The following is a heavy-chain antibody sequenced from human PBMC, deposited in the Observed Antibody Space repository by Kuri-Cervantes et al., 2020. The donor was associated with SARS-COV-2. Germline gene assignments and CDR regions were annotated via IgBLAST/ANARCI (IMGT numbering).Heavy chain of an antibody. CDR2: INPNSGGT. J-gene: IGHJ5*02. CDR1: GYTFTGYY. V-gene: IGHV1-2*02. D-gene: IGHD6-6*01. Sequence: ASVKVSCKASGYTFTGYYMHWVRQAPGQGLEWMGWINPNSGGTNYAQKFQGRVTMTRDTSISTAYMELSRLRSDDTAVYYCARQLYAIAARPSGWVDPRGQGTLVTVSS. CDR3: ARQLYAIAARPSGWVDP.